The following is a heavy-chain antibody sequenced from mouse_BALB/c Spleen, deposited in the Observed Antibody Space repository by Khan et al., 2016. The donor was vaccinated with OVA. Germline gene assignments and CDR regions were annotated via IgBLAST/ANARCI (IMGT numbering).Heavy chain of an antibody. CDR2: IDPFNGGN. D-gene: IGHD3-3*01. Sequence: EVQLQESGPELMKPGASVKISCKASGYSFTTYYMHWVKQSPGKSLEWIGYIDPFNGGNDYNQKFKGKATLTVDKSSSTAYMHLSSLTSEDSAVYYCASGTFEYWGQGTLVTVSA. V-gene: IGHV1-34*01. J-gene: IGHJ3*01. CDR3: ASGTFEY. CDR1: GYSFTTYY.